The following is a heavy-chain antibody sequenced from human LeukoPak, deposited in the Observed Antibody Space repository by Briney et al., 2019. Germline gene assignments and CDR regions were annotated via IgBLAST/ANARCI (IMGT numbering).Heavy chain of an antibody. CDR3: ARNARGPGDY. V-gene: IGHV3-7*01. J-gene: IGHJ4*02. Sequence: GGSLRLSCGASGLTFSTYWMNWVLQAPGKGLEWVANIKEDGSEKYYVDSVKGRFTISRDNAKNSVYLQMNSLRAEDTAIYYCARNARGPGDYWGQGTVVTVSS. CDR2: IKEDGSEK. D-gene: IGHD2-2*01. CDR1: GLTFSTYW.